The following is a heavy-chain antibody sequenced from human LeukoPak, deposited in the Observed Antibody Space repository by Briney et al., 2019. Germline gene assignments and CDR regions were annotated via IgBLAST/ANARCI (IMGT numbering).Heavy chain of an antibody. Sequence: SETLSLTCTVSGGSISGYYWSWIRQPPGKGLESIGYIYYSGSINYNSSLKSRVAISVDTSRNQFSLKLSSMTAADTAVYYCVRNTLGHYDAFDIWGQGTMVTVSS. V-gene: IGHV4-59*01. CDR3: VRNTLGHYDAFDI. CDR1: GGSISGYY. J-gene: IGHJ3*02. D-gene: IGHD1/OR15-1a*01. CDR2: IYYSGSI.